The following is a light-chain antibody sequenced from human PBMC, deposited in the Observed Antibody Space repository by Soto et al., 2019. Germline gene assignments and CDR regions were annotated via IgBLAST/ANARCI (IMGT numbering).Light chain of an antibody. Sequence: EIVLTQSPDTLSLSPGETATLSCRASQSVSASFLSWYQQKPGQAPRLVMYGASNRATGVPDTLIGSGSGTDFTLTVRRLEPEDFGVYYCQQFVSSRNIFGQGTKLEIK. J-gene: IGKJ2*01. V-gene: IGKV3-20*01. CDR2: GAS. CDR1: QSVSASF. CDR3: QQFVSSRNI.